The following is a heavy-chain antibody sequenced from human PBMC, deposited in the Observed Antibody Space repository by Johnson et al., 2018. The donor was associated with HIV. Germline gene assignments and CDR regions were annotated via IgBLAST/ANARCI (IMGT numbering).Heavy chain of an antibody. J-gene: IGHJ3*02. CDR1: GFTFRSYG. CDR2: IRYDGSNK. V-gene: IGHV3-30*02. Sequence: QMQLVESGGGVVQPGGSLRLSCAASGFTFRSYGMHWVRQAPGKGLEWVAFIRYDGSNKYYANSVKGRFTISRDNSKNTLYLQMGSLRAEDMAVYYCARGGITFGGVIAPGAFDIWGQGTMVTVSS. D-gene: IGHD3-16*02. CDR3: ARGGITFGGVIAPGAFDI.